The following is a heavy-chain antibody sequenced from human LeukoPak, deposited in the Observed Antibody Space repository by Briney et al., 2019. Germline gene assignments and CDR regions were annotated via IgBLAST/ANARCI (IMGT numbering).Heavy chain of an antibody. CDR2: IYSGGST. CDR1: GFTVSSNY. Sequence: GGSLRLSCAASGFTVSSNYMSWVRQAPGKGLEWVSVIYSGGSTYYADSVKGRFTISRDNSKNTLYLQMNSLRAEDTAVYYCAREGNSGDYKGSYAFDIWGKGQMVTVS. J-gene: IGHJ3*02. CDR3: AREGNSGDYKGSYAFDI. V-gene: IGHV3-53*01. D-gene: IGHD4-17*01.